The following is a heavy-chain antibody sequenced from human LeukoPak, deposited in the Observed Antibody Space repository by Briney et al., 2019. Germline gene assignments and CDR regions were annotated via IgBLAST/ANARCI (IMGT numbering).Heavy chain of an antibody. V-gene: IGHV3-15*04. CDR3: TTEYWGSFNY. D-gene: IGHD7-27*01. J-gene: IGHJ4*02. CDR1: GFTFSNAW. CDR2: IASNTDGGTT. Sequence: GGSLRLSCAASGFTFSNAWMNWVRQAPGKGLEWVGRIASNTDGGTTDYAAPVRGRFTISRDDAKKTLDLQMNSLKIEDTAVYYCTTEYWGSFNYWGQGTLVTVSS.